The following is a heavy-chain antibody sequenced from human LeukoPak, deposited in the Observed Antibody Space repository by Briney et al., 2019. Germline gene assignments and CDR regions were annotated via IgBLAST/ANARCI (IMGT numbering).Heavy chain of an antibody. CDR2: IYYSGST. CDR3: ARWSVAGPRYYYGMDV. CDR1: GGSISSYY. V-gene: IGHV4-59*01. Sequence: SETLSLTCTVSGGSISSYYWSWIRQPPGKGLEWIGYIYYSGSTNYNPSLKSRVTISVDTSKNQFSLKLSSVTAADTAVYYCARWSVAGPRYYYGMDVWGQGTTVTVSS. D-gene: IGHD6-19*01. J-gene: IGHJ6*02.